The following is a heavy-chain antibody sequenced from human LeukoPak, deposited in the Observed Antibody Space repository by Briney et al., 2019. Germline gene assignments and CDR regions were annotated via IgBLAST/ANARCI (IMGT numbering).Heavy chain of an antibody. CDR2: ISSSSSYI. D-gene: IGHD4-17*01. Sequence: GGSLRLSCAASGFTFSSYSMNWVRQAPGKGLEWVSFISSSSSYIYYADSVKGRFTISRDNAKNSLHLQMNSLRAEDTAVYYCARDDYGDLYYFDYWGQGTLVTVSS. J-gene: IGHJ4*02. V-gene: IGHV3-21*06. CDR3: ARDDYGDLYYFDY. CDR1: GFTFSSYS.